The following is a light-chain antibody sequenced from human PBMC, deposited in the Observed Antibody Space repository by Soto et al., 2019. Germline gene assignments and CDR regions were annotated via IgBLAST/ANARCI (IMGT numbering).Light chain of an antibody. CDR3: KSYAGSNTYV. CDR1: KNDIGVYDF. CDR2: EVV. J-gene: IGLJ1*01. V-gene: IGLV2-8*01. Sequence: QSSLTQSPSASGSPGQSVTISCTGTKNDIGVYDFVSWYQHHPGKAPRLIIYEVVQRPSGVPDRFSGSKSGNTAPLTVSGLQAADEADYFCKSYAGSNTYVFGSGTKVTVL.